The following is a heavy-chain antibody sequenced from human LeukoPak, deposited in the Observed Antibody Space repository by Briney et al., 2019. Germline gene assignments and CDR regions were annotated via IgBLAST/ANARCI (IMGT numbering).Heavy chain of an antibody. CDR1: GFSFSSYA. V-gene: IGHV3-23*01. CDR2: ISSGDRT. J-gene: IGHJ4*02. CDR3: AKDATASPYFHWFDN. D-gene: IGHD3-9*01. Sequence: GGSLRLSCAASGFSFSSYAMNWVRQAPGKGLEWVAGISSGDRTFHAESVKGRFTISRDKSKDTLYLQMNSLRAEDTAVYYCAKDATASPYFHWFDNWGQGTQVIVSS.